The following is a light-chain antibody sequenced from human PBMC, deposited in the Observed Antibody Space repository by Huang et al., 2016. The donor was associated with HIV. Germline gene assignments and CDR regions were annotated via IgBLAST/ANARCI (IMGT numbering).Light chain of an antibody. CDR3: QQVNSYPLT. Sequence: IQLTQSPSSLSASVGDRVTITCRASQGISSYLAWYQQKPGKAPKLLIYDASTLQGEVPSRFSGSGSGTDFTLTISSLQPEDFATYYCQQVNSYPLTCGGGTKVEIK. CDR1: QGISSY. J-gene: IGKJ4*01. CDR2: DAS. V-gene: IGKV1-9*01.